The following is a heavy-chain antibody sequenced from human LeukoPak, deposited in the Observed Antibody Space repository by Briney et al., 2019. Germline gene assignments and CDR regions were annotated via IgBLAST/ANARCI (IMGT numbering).Heavy chain of an antibody. Sequence: PGGSLRLSCAASGFTVSSNYMSWVRQAPGKGLEWVSVIYSGGSTYYADSVKGRFTIARDNSKNTLYLQMNSLRAEDTAVYYCARWASGTDGFDYWGQGTLVTVSS. V-gene: IGHV3-66*01. CDR1: GFTVSSNY. J-gene: IGHJ4*02. D-gene: IGHD3-10*01. CDR3: ARWASGTDGFDY. CDR2: IYSGGST.